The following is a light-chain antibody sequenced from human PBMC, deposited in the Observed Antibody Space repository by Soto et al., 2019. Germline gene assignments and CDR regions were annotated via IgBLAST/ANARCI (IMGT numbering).Light chain of an antibody. V-gene: IGKV1-39*01. Sequence: DIQMTQSPTSLSAPVGDSVTITCRASQNSKKFLNWYQQKPGKAPKLLIYTASSVQAGFPSRFRGSGSGTDFTLTISSLQPEDFATYSCQQSFSAPLTFGGGTRVEI. CDR1: QNSKKF. CDR2: TAS. J-gene: IGKJ4*01. CDR3: QQSFSAPLT.